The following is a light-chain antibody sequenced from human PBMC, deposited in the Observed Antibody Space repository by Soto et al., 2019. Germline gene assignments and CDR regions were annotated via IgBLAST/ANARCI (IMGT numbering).Light chain of an antibody. J-gene: IGLJ2*01. CDR2: QDR. CDR3: QAWDSSTVV. Sequence: SYELTQPPSVSVSPGQTASITCSGDKLGDKYACWYQQRPGQSPVLVIYQDRKRPSGIPERFSGSNSGNTATQTISGTQAMDEADYYCQAWDSSTVVFGGGTKLTVL. CDR1: KLGDKY. V-gene: IGLV3-1*01.